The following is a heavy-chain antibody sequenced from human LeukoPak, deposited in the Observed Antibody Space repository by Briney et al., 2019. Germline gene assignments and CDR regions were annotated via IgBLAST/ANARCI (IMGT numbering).Heavy chain of an antibody. V-gene: IGHV4-31*03. J-gene: IGHJ4*02. CDR1: GGSISSGGYY. Sequence: PSETLPLACTVSGGSISSGGYYWSWIRQHPGKGLEWIGYIYYSGSTYSNPSLKSRVTISVDTSKNQFSLKLSSVTAADTAVYYCARDSSNYYDSSGYFDYWGQETLVTVSS. D-gene: IGHD3-22*01. CDR3: ARDSSNYYDSSGYFDY. CDR2: IYYSGST.